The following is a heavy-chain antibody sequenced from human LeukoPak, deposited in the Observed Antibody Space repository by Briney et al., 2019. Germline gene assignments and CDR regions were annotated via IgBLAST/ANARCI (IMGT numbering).Heavy chain of an antibody. V-gene: IGHV1/OR15-3*02. CDR2: INAGNGNT. Sequence: GASVKVSCKASGYTFTDYYIHWVRQAPGQGLEWMGWINAGNGNTKYSQKFQGRVTITGDTSASTAYMELSSLRSEDTAVYYCASPSSSWYRRNAFDIWGQGTMVTVSS. D-gene: IGHD6-13*01. J-gene: IGHJ3*02. CDR1: GYTFTDYY. CDR3: ASPSSSWYRRNAFDI.